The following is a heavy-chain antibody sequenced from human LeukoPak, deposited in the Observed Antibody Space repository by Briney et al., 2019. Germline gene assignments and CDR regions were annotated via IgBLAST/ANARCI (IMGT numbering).Heavy chain of an antibody. CDR3: ARRSWIKLWYAFDF. D-gene: IGHD5-18*01. Sequence: SETLSLTCTVSGGSIRGSGYYWGWIRQPPGKGLEWIGSIYYSGSTYYNPSLKSRVFISVDTSRNQFSLKLNSVTAADTALYYCARRSWIKLWYAFDFWGQGTLVTVSS. CDR2: IYYSGST. CDR1: GGSIRGSGYY. J-gene: IGHJ4*02. V-gene: IGHV4-39*01.